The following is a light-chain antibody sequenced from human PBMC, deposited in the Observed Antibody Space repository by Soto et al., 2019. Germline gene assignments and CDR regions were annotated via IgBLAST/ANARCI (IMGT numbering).Light chain of an antibody. V-gene: IGKV1-9*01. J-gene: IGKJ2*01. CDR1: YDISSS. Sequence: DIQLTHSPSFLSASVEDRVTISCRASYDISSSLAWYQQEPGKPPKLLIYESSTLQTGVPSRFTGSGSGRKFTLTISGLQFGDVATYFCQQLSHYPYTFGQGTKLEI. CDR3: QQLSHYPYT. CDR2: ESS.